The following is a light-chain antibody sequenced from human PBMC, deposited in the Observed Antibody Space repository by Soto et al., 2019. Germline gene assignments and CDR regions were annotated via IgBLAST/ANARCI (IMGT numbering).Light chain of an antibody. CDR1: ESVSSN. J-gene: IGKJ4*01. CDR2: GAS. Sequence: EIGMTQSPATLSVSPGERATLSCRASESVSSNLAWYQQKPGQAPRLLIYGASTRATGIPARFSGSGSGTEVTLTISSLQSEDFALYYCQQYNNWLTFGGGTKEEIK. CDR3: QQYNNWLT. V-gene: IGKV3-15*01.